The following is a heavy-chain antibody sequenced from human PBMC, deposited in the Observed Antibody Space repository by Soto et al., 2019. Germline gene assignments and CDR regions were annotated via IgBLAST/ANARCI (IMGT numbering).Heavy chain of an antibody. Sequence: SETLSLTCTVSGGSISSSIYYWGWIRHPPGKGLEWIGSIYYSGITYYNPSLKSRVTISVDTSKNQFSLKLSSVTAADTAVYYCARHRGVLLWFGSYGMDVWGQGTTVTVSS. CDR1: GGSISSSIYY. D-gene: IGHD3-10*01. V-gene: IGHV4-39*01. CDR3: ARHRGVLLWFGSYGMDV. J-gene: IGHJ6*02. CDR2: IYYSGIT.